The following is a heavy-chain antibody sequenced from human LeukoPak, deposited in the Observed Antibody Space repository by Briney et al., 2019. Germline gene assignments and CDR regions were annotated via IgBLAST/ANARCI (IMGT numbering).Heavy chain of an antibody. CDR1: GFTFSSYG. D-gene: IGHD2-21*02. CDR2: IWYDGSNK. V-gene: IGHV3-33*06. Sequence: PGRSLRLSCAASGFTFSSYGMHWVRQAPGKGLEWVAVIWYDGSNKYCADSVKGRFTISRDNSKNTLYLQMNSLRAEDTAVYYCANPYCGGDCYFYFDSWGQGTLVTVSS. J-gene: IGHJ4*02. CDR3: ANPYCGGDCYFYFDS.